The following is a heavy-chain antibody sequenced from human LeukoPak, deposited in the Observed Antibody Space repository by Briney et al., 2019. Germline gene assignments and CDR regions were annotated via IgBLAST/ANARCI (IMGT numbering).Heavy chain of an antibody. Sequence: ASVKVSCKVSGDTLTELSMHWVRQAPGKGLEWMGGFDPEDGETIDAQKFQGRITMTEDTSTDTAYMELSSLRSEDTALYYCVTLNYYDSSGYYYWYFDLWGRGTLVTVSS. CDR1: GDTLTELS. V-gene: IGHV1-24*01. CDR3: VTLNYYDSSGYYYWYFDL. D-gene: IGHD3-22*01. CDR2: FDPEDGET. J-gene: IGHJ2*01.